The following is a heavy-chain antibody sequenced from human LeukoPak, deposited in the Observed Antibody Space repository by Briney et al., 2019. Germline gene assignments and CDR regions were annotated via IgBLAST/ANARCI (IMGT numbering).Heavy chain of an antibody. V-gene: IGHV4-59*01. D-gene: IGHD1-26*01. J-gene: IGHJ4*02. CDR2: IYYSGST. CDR3: AKDPPAYSGSYYQY. CDR1: GGSLSSYY. Sequence: SETLSLTCTVSGGSLSSYYWSWIRQPPGKGLEWIGYIYYSGSTNYNPSLKSRVTISVDTSKNQFSLKLSSVTAADTAVYYCAKDPPAYSGSYYQYWGQGTLVTVPS.